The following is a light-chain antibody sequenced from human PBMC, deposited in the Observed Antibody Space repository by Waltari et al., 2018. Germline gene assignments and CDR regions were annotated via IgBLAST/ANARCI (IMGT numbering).Light chain of an antibody. J-gene: IGKJ4*01. V-gene: IGKV3-20*01. CDR1: QTITGSW. CDR3: QQYDGSSVT. Sequence: IALTQSPGTLSLSPGDRATLSCRASQTITGSWLTWYQRKPGQAPRLLIYGASIRATGIPVRFSGSGSGTDFTLTISRLEPEDFAVYYCQQYDGSSVTFGGGTKVEVK. CDR2: GAS.